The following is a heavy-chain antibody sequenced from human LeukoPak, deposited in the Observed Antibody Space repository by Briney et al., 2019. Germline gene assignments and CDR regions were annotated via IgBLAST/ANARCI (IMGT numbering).Heavy chain of an antibody. CDR1: GFSFTSFG. J-gene: IGHJ4*02. D-gene: IGHD2-2*01. CDR3: TRAAGVPPARLDS. CDR2: ISHDGSKK. V-gene: IGHV3-30*03. Sequence: PGGSLRLSCVASGFSFTSFGIHWVRQAPGKGLEWVALISHDGSKKEYADSVKGRFTISRDNAKNSLYLQMNSLRAEDTAVYYCTRAAGVPPARLDSWGQGTLVTVSS.